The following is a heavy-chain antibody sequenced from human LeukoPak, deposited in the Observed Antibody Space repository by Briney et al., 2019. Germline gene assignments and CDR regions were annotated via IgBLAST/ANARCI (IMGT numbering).Heavy chain of an antibody. J-gene: IGHJ5*02. CDR2: IYYSGSK. Sequence: PSETLSLTCSVSGGSINTDNDYWGWVRQPPGKALEWIGSIYYSGSKWYNPSLKSRVTISLDTSKNQFSLKLSSVTAVDTALYYCARGLIAVVVAATSQWFDPWGQGTLVTVSS. V-gene: IGHV4-39*07. CDR3: ARGLIAVVVAATSQWFDP. CDR1: GGSINTDNDY. D-gene: IGHD2-15*01.